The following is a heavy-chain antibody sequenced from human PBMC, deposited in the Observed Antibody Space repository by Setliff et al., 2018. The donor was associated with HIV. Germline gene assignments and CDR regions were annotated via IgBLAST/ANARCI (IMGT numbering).Heavy chain of an antibody. Sequence: ASVKVSCKASGGTLSNYAISWVRQAPGQGLEWVGGINTNTGSPTYAQGLTGRFVFSLDTSVNTAYLQVSSLETEDTAVYYCARDLPLPGIAVAASMGRDYYYSMDVWGQGTTVTVSS. CDR2: INTNTGSP. CDR1: GGTLSNYA. D-gene: IGHD6-19*01. CDR3: ARDLPLPGIAVAASMGRDYYYSMDV. V-gene: IGHV7-4-1*02. J-gene: IGHJ6*02.